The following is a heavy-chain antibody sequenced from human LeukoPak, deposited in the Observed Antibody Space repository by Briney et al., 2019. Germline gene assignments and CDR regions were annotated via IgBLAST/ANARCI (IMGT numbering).Heavy chain of an antibody. V-gene: IGHV3-21*01. D-gene: IGHD4-17*01. J-gene: IGHJ4*02. Sequence: GGSLRLSCAASGFTFSSYSMNWVRQAPGKGLEWVSSISSSSNYIYYADSVKGRFTISRDNAKNSLYLQMNSLRDEDTAVYYCARDLSYGDPFDYWGQGTLVTVSS. CDR3: ARDLSYGDPFDY. CDR2: ISSSSNYI. CDR1: GFTFSSYS.